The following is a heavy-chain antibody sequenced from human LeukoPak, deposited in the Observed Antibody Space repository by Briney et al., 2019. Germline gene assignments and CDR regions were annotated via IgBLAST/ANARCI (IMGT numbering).Heavy chain of an antibody. CDR3: ARVSSVNYYGSGSYYTFDY. V-gene: IGHV1-3*01. CDR2: INAGNGNT. Sequence: ASVKVSCKASGYTFTSYAMHWVRQAPGQRLEWMGWINAGNGNTKYSQKFQGRVTITRDTSASTAYMELSSLRSEDTAVYYCARVSSVNYYGSGSYYTFDYWGQGTLVTVSS. CDR1: GYTFTSYA. D-gene: IGHD3-10*01. J-gene: IGHJ4*02.